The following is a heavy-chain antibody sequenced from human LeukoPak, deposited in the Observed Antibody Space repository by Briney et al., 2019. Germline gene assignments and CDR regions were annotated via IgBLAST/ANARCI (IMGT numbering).Heavy chain of an antibody. V-gene: IGHV4-61*01. Sequence: PSETLSLTCTVSGGSVSSGSYYWSWLRQPPGKGLEWIGYIYYSGSTNYDPSLKSRVTISVDTSKNQFSLKLSSVTAADTAVYYCARGSRQPYYDSSGYLPWGQGTLVTVSS. J-gene: IGHJ5*02. CDR2: IYYSGST. D-gene: IGHD3-22*01. CDR3: ARGSRQPYYDSSGYLP. CDR1: GGSVSSGSYY.